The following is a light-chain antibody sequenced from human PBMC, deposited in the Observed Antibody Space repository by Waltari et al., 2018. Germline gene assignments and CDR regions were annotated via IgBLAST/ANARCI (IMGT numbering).Light chain of an antibody. V-gene: IGKV1-9*01. CDR3: QXPYXXXRT. CDR1: QGIGRY. J-gene: IGKJ1*01. CDR2: AAS. Sequence: QLTQSPSFVSXSVGDRVTITCXASQGIGRYLAWXXQKXXNAXXXLVYAASTLXSGVPXXXSGXXXGTXFXLTXSSXQPEDFAXXYXQXPYXXXRTFGQXTKV.